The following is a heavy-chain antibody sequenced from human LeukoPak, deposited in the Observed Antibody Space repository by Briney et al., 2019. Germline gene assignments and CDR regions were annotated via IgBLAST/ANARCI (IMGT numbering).Heavy chain of an antibody. D-gene: IGHD3-10*01. CDR2: ISAYNGNT. V-gene: IGHV1-18*04. Sequence: ASVKVSCKASGYTFTGYYMHWVRQAPGQGLEWMGWISAYNGNTNYAQKLQGRVTMTTDTSTSTAYMELRSLRSDDTAVYYCARDDVRPYGSGSSANDYWGQGTLVTVSS. J-gene: IGHJ4*02. CDR3: ARDDVRPYGSGSSANDY. CDR1: GYTFTGYY.